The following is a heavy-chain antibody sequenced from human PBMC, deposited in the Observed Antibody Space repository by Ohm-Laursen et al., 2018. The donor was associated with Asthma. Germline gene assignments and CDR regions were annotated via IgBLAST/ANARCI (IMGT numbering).Heavy chain of an antibody. CDR3: ARDNGDYGMDV. V-gene: IGHV3-30*03. Sequence: SLRLSCAAAGYSFSLYSIHWIRQAPGKGLEWVAVISYDGSNKYYADSVKGRFTISRDNSKNTLYLQMNSLGAEDTAVYYCARDNGDYGMDVWGQGTTVTVSS. CDR2: ISYDGSNK. D-gene: IGHD4-17*01. CDR1: GYSFSLYS. J-gene: IGHJ6*02.